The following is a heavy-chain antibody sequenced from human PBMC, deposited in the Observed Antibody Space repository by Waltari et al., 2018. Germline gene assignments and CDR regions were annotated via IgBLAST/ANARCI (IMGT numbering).Heavy chain of an antibody. V-gene: IGHV4-39*01. CDR2: IYYRWRT. CDR1: GGSISSSSYY. CDR3: PRLGRLWFGDSWYFDL. D-gene: IGHD3-10*01. Sequence: QLQLQESGPGLVKPSETLSLTCTVSGGSISSSSYYWGWIRQPPGKGLEWIGSIYYRWRTYYNPALKPRATIPFDTSKNQFSLKLIAVTAADTAVYYCPRLGRLWFGDSWYFDLWGRGTLVTVSS. J-gene: IGHJ2*01.